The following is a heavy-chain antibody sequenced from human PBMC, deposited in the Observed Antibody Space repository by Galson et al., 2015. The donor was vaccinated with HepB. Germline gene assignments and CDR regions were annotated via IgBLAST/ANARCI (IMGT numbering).Heavy chain of an antibody. CDR3: ARRGTGWGPFDI. J-gene: IGHJ3*02. CDR2: MSYDGTDK. Sequence: SLRLSCAAAGFPFSAFGMHWVRQAPGKGLEWVAVMSYDGTDKKYADSVKGRFSISRDNSRNTLYLQMNRLRDEDTAMYYCARRGTGWGPFDIWGQGTMVTVSS. V-gene: IGHV3-30*03. CDR1: GFPFSAFG. D-gene: IGHD1-26*01.